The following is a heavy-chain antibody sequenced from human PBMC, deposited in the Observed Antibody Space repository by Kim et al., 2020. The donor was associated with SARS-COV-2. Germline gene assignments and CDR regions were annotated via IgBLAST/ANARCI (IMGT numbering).Heavy chain of an antibody. Sequence: HYADSVKGRFTISRDDSTNTLYLQMSSLRVEDTAVYYCAKVVWGAAAGTNYWGQGILVTVSS. J-gene: IGHJ4*02. CDR3: AKVVWGAAAGTNY. V-gene: IGHV3-23*01. D-gene: IGHD6-13*01.